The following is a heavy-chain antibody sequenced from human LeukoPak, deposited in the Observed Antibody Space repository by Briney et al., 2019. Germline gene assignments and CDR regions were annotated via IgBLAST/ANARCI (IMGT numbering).Heavy chain of an antibody. CDR2: MNPNSGNT. D-gene: IGHD2-2*01. CDR1: GYTFTSYD. CDR3: ARGRRQGRCSSTSCYSYYFDY. J-gene: IGHJ4*02. Sequence: ASVKVSCKASGYTFTSYDINWVRQATGQGLEWMGWMNPNSGNTGYAQKFQGRVTITRNTSKSTAYMELSSLRSEDTAVYYCARGRRQGRCSSTSCYSYYFDYWGQGTLVTVSS. V-gene: IGHV1-8*03.